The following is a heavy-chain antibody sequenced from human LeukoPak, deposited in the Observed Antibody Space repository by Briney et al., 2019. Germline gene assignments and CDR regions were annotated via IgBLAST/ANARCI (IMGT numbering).Heavy chain of an antibody. CDR1: GFTFSNYA. D-gene: IGHD3-10*01. CDR2: ISWDGGST. CDR3: AKDQSPARGGHYYYGMDV. V-gene: IGHV3-43D*03. J-gene: IGHJ6*02. Sequence: PGGSLRPSCAASGFTFSNYAMSWVRQAPGKGLEWVSLISWDGGSTYYADSVKGRFTISRDNSKNSLYLQMNSLRAEDTALYYCAKDQSPARGGHYYYGMDVWGQGTTVTVSS.